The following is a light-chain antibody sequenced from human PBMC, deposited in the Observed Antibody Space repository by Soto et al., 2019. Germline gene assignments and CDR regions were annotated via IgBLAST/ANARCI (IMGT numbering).Light chain of an antibody. CDR1: SSNLENNY. V-gene: IGLV1-51*02. J-gene: IGLJ2*01. Sequence: QSVLTQPPSVSAAPGQKVTISCSGSSSNLENNYVSWYQHLPGAAPKLLIYEDDQRPSGIPDRFSGSKSVTSATLGITGLETGDEAYYYCETWDNRLSWVVFGGGTKLTVL. CDR2: EDD. CDR3: ETWDNRLSWVV.